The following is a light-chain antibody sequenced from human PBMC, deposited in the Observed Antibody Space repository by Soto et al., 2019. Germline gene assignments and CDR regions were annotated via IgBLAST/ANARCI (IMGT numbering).Light chain of an antibody. CDR3: QQLNSYPRT. J-gene: IGKJ2*01. V-gene: IGKV1-9*01. CDR1: QGISSY. Sequence: DIQLTQSPSFLSASVGDRVTITCRASQGISSYLAWYQQEPGKAPKLLIYAASTLQSGVPSRFSGSGSGTEFTLTISSLQPEDFATYYCQQLNSYPRTFGQGTKLEI. CDR2: AAS.